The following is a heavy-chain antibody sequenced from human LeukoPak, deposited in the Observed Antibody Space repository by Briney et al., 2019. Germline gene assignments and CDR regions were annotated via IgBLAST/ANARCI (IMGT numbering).Heavy chain of an antibody. CDR2: FDPEDGET. Sequence: ASVKVSCKVSRYTLTELSMHWVRQAPGKGLEWMGGFDPEDGETIYAQKLQGRVTMTEDTSTDTAYMELSSLRSEDTAVYYCATFALGAYFDWPWGQGTLVTVSS. CDR3: ATFALGAYFDWP. V-gene: IGHV1-24*01. D-gene: IGHD3-9*01. J-gene: IGHJ5*02. CDR1: RYTLTELS.